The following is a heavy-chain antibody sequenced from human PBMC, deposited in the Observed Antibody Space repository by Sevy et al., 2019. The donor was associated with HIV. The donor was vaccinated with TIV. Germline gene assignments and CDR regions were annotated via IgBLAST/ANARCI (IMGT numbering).Heavy chain of an antibody. J-gene: IGHJ3*02. D-gene: IGHD3-22*01. CDR2: IYSGGRT. Sequence: GGSLRLSCTASGFIVSSNYMTWVRQAPGKGLEWVSVIYSGGRTDYADSVKGRFTISRDNSKNTVYLQMNSLRAEDTAVYDWAGGSTFYYDVNGYSTRRDALDIWGQGTTVTVSS. CDR1: GFIVSSNY. V-gene: IGHV3-53*01. CDR3: AGGSTFYYDVNGYSTRRDALDI.